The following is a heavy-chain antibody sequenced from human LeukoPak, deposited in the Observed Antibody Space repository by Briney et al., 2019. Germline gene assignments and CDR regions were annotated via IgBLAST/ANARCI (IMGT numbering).Heavy chain of an antibody. CDR2: TYYRSKWYS. D-gene: IGHD6-13*01. CDR1: GDSVSSNNAA. Sequence: SQTLSLTCAISGDSVSSNNAAWNWIRQSPSRGLEWLGRTYYRSKWYSDYAVSVKSRIAINPDTSKNQFSLRLNSVTPEDTAVYFCAREIPAENWFDPWGQGTLVTVSS. J-gene: IGHJ5*02. CDR3: AREIPAENWFDP. V-gene: IGHV6-1*01.